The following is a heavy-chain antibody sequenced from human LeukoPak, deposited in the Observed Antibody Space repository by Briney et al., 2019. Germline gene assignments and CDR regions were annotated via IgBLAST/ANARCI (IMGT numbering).Heavy chain of an antibody. CDR2: TNWDGAST. V-gene: IGHV3-20*04. J-gene: IGHJ6*03. D-gene: IGHD2-2*01. CDR3: GRVYCSTTSCYDYYDYYMDV. Sequence: GGSLRLSCAASGFRFDDYGMSWVRHVPGKGLEWVSGTNWDGASTGYADSVKGRFTISRDNVKNFLYLQMNSLRVEDTALYFCGRVYCSTTSCYDYYDYYMDVWGKGTTVTVSS. CDR1: GFRFDDYG.